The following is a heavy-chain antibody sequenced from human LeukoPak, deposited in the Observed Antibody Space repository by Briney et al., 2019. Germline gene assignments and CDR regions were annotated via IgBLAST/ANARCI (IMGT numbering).Heavy chain of an antibody. J-gene: IGHJ4*02. CDR2: IIPILGIA. Sequence: GASVKVSCKASGGTFSSYAISWVRQAPGQGLEWMGRIIPILGIANYAQKFQGRVTITADKSTSTAYMELSSLRSEDTAVYYCARGEVPRAAPSVDYWGQGTLVTVSS. CDR3: ARGEVPRAAPSVDY. D-gene: IGHD1-26*01. CDR1: GGTFSSYA. V-gene: IGHV1-69*04.